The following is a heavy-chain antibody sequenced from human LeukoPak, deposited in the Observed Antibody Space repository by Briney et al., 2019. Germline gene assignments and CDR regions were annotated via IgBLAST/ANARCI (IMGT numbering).Heavy chain of an antibody. CDR2: ISSDGKDR. V-gene: IGHV3-23*01. D-gene: IGHD3-22*01. J-gene: IGHJ3*02. CDR1: GFTFSSYG. CDR3: AKVSKYYYDSSGIRGAFDI. Sequence: PGGSLRLSCAASGFTFSSYGMSWVRQAPGKGLQWVSAISSDGKDRDYPDSVKGRFTISRDNSKNTLYLQMNSLRAEDTAVYYCAKVSKYYYDSSGIRGAFDIWGQGTMVTVSS.